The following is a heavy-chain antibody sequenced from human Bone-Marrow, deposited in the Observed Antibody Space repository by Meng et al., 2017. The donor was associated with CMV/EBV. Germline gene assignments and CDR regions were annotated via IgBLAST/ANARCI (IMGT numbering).Heavy chain of an antibody. D-gene: IGHD4-11*01. Sequence: GESLKISCAASGFTFSNAWMSWVRQAPGKGLEWVGRIKSKTDGGTTDYAAPVKGRFTISRDDSKNTLYLQMNSLKTEDTAVYYCARDTYSNYVLPHYYYYGMDVWGQGTMVTVSS. J-gene: IGHJ6*02. CDR1: GFTFSNAW. CDR3: ARDTYSNYVLPHYYYYGMDV. V-gene: IGHV3-15*01. CDR2: IKSKTDGGTT.